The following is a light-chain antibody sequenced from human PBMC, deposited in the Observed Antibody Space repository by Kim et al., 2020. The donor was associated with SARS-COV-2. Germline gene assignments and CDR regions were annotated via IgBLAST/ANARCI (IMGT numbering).Light chain of an antibody. CDR3: QQYNSYSIT. J-gene: IGKJ5*01. CDR1: QSISTW. Sequence: DIQMTQSPSTLSASVGDRVTITCRASQSISTWLAWYQQKPGKAPNLLIYKASTLERGVPPRFSGSGSGTEFTLPISSLQPDDFATYHCQQYNSYSITFGHGTRLEI. V-gene: IGKV1-5*03. CDR2: KAS.